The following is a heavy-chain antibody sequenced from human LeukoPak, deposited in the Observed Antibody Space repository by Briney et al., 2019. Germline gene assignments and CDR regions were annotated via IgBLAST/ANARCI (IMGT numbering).Heavy chain of an antibody. CDR2: ISGSGDNA. Sequence: GGSLRLSCAASGFTFSSYAMSWVRQAPGKGLEWVSGISGSGDNAYYADSVKGRFTISRDNSKNTLYVQVSSLGTEDTAAYYCAKGSYYDSSGSFYFDYWGQGTLVTVSS. J-gene: IGHJ4*02. CDR1: GFTFSSYA. D-gene: IGHD3-22*01. V-gene: IGHV3-23*01. CDR3: AKGSYYDSSGSFYFDY.